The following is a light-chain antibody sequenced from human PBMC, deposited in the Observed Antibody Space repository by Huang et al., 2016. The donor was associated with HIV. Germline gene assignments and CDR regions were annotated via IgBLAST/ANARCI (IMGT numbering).Light chain of an antibody. J-gene: IGKJ2*01. CDR2: GAS. V-gene: IGKV3-15*01. CDR1: QSVSSD. CDR3: QQYTDWPYT. Sequence: DILMTQSPATLSVSPGERATLSCRARQSVSSDLAWYQQKPGQAPRLLIYGASTRATGIPVRFSGSGSGTEFTLTISSLQSEDFAFYYCQQYTDWPYTFGQGTKLEI.